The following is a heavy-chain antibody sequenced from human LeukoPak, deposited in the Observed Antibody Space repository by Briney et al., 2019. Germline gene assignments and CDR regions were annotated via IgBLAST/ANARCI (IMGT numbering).Heavy chain of an antibody. D-gene: IGHD2-2*01. CDR1: GGSISSSSYY. CDR3: ARGRGSSR. V-gene: IGHV4-39*07. J-gene: IGHJ4*02. CDR2: INHSGST. Sequence: PSETLSLTCTVSGGSISSSSYYWGWIRQPPGKGLEWIGEINHSGSTNYNPSLKSRVTISVDTSKNQISLKLNSVTAADTAVYYCARGRGSSRWGQGTLVTVSS.